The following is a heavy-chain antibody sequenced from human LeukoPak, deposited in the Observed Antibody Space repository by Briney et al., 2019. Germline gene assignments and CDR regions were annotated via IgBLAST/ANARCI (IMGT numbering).Heavy chain of an antibody. J-gene: IGHJ5*02. CDR3: ARDRGIAAAGLSWFDP. Sequence: ASVKVSCKASGYTFINNWMHWVRQAPGQGLEWVGLINPTGTRTLYAQKFQGRVTLTRDMSTTTDYMELSSLTSEDTAVYYCARDRGIAAAGLSWFDPWGQGTLVTVSS. V-gene: IGHV1-46*01. CDR2: INPTGTRT. D-gene: IGHD6-13*01. CDR1: GYTFINNW.